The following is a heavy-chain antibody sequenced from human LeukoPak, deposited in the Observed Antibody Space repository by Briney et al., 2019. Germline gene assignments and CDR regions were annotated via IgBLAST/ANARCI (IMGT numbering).Heavy chain of an antibody. V-gene: IGHV3-30-3*01. CDR2: ISYDGSNK. D-gene: IGHD1-1*01. J-gene: IGHJ4*02. CDR1: GFTFSSYA. Sequence: GGSLRLSCAASGFTFSSYAMHWVRQAPGKGLEWVAVISYDGSNKYYADSVKGRFTISRDNSKNTLYLQMNSLRAEDTAVYYCARSPGVECGFDYWGQGTLVTVSS. CDR3: ARSPGVECGFDY.